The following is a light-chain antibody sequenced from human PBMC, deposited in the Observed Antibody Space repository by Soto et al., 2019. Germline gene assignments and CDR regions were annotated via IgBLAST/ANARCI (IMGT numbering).Light chain of an antibody. CDR1: QSVASNN. Sequence: EIVLTQSPGTLSLSPGERATLSCRASQSVASNNLAWYQQKPGQAPRLLIYSASRRATGIPDRFTGSGSGTDFTLTISRLEPEDFAVYYCQQCGSSSTFGQGTRLEIK. J-gene: IGKJ5*01. CDR3: QQCGSSST. V-gene: IGKV3-20*01. CDR2: SAS.